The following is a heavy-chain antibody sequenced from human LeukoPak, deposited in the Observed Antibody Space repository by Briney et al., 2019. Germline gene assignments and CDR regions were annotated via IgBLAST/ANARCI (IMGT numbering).Heavy chain of an antibody. CDR1: GFTFSSYA. Sequence: GGSLSLSCAASGFTFSSYAMSWVRQAPGKGLEWVSTINGGGVNTHYADSVGGRFTISRDNSKNTLFLQMNSLRDEDTAVYYCAKDLYSNYGPADYWGQGNLVTVSS. CDR3: AKDLYSNYGPADY. J-gene: IGHJ4*02. V-gene: IGHV3-23*01. D-gene: IGHD4-11*01. CDR2: INGGGVNT.